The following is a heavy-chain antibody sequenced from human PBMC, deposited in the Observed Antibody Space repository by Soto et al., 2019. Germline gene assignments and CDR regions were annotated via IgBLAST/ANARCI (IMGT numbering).Heavy chain of an antibody. CDR3: VKGDSNPADY. CDR1: GFTFSSYG. J-gene: IGHJ4*02. Sequence: QVQLVESGGGVVQPGRSLRLSCAASGFTFSSYGMHWVRQAPGKGLEWVAVISYDGSNKYYADSVKGRFTISRDNSKNTLYLQMNSLRAEDTAVYYCVKGDSNPADYWGQGTLVTVSS. V-gene: IGHV3-30*18. CDR2: ISYDGSNK. D-gene: IGHD4-4*01.